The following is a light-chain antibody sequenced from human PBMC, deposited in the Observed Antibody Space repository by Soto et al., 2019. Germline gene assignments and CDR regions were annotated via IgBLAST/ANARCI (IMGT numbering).Light chain of an antibody. CDR3: QQYNNWPRAT. Sequence: IRVKQSPSTLSLYQGERATLSWKASQSVSSSYLAWYQKKPGQAPRLLMCRTSSRATGFPARFSGSGSGTELNLTISSLQSEDFGVYYCQQYNNWPRATFGGGTKVDIK. V-gene: IGKV3-15*01. CDR1: QSVSSSY. CDR2: RTS. J-gene: IGKJ4*01.